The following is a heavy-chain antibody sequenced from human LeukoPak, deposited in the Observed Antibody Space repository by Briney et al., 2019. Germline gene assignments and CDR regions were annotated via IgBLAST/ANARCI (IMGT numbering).Heavy chain of an antibody. D-gene: IGHD5-18*01. CDR1: GYTFTSYY. Sequence: ASVKVSCKASGYTFTSYYMHWVRQAPGQGLEWMGIINPSGGSTSYAQKFQGRVTMTRDTSTSTVYMELSSLRSEDTAVYYCATGVLWIQLWFDAFDIWGQGTMVTVSS. J-gene: IGHJ3*02. CDR3: ATGVLWIQLWFDAFDI. CDR2: INPSGGST. V-gene: IGHV1-46*01.